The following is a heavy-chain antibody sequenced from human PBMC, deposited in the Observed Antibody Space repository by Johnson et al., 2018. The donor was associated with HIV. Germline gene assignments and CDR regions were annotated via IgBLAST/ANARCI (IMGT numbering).Heavy chain of an antibody. CDR2: ISYDGSNK. CDR3: AKFVGAGSYDAFDI. V-gene: IGHV3-30-3*02. D-gene: IGHD1-26*01. CDR1: GFIFSSYA. J-gene: IGHJ3*02. Sequence: QVQLVESGGGLVQPGGSLRLSCVVSGFIFSSYAMHWVRQAPGKGLEWVAVISYDGSNKYYADSVKGRFTISRDNSKNTFYLQMNSLRAEDTAVYYCAKFVGAGSYDAFDIWGQGTMVTVSS.